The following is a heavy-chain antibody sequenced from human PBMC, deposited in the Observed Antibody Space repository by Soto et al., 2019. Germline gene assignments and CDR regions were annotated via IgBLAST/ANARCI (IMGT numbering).Heavy chain of an antibody. J-gene: IGHJ6*02. CDR3: VRDWSTFWGMDV. CDR2: IKQDGSEK. CDR1: GFTFSTYW. V-gene: IGHV3-7*01. Sequence: GGSLRLSCAASGFTFSTYWMNWVRQAPGKGLEWVANIKQDGSEKYYVDSVKGRFAISGDNAKDSLFLQMNNLRAEDTAVYYCVRDWSTFWGMDVWGQGTTVTVSS.